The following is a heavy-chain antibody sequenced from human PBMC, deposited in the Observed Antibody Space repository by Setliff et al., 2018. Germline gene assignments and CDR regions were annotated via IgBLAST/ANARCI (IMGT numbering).Heavy chain of an antibody. J-gene: IGHJ4*02. V-gene: IGHV1-18*01. Sequence: ASVKVSCKASGYIFTSYGISWVRQAPGQGLEGMGWISSYNGKTNYAQKLQGRVTMTTDTPTSTAYMELRSLRSDDTAMYYCARDTHQWDPLYFDSWGQGTLVTVSS. D-gene: IGHD1-26*01. CDR2: ISSYNGKT. CDR1: GYIFTSYG. CDR3: ARDTHQWDPLYFDS.